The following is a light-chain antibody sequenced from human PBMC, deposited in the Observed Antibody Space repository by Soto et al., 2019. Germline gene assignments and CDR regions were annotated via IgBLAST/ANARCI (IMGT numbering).Light chain of an antibody. J-gene: IGKJ3*01. CDR2: KAS. CDR1: QTISIW. CDR3: QHYNSYSEA. V-gene: IGKV1-5*03. Sequence: DIKMTQSPSTLSGSVGDRITIXXRASQTISIWLAWYQQKPGKAPKXMIYKASTLKSGVPSRFSGSGSGTEFTLTISSLQPDDFATYYCQHYNSYSEAFGPGTKVDIK.